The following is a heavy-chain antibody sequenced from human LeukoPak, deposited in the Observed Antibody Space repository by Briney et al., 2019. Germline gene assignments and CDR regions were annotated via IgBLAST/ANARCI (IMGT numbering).Heavy chain of an antibody. J-gene: IGHJ4*02. D-gene: IGHD4-17*01. CDR3: AKAYGDYQLFDY. V-gene: IGHV3-30*02. CDR2: IRYDGSNK. CDR1: GFTFDEYG. Sequence: GGSLRLSCAASGFTFDEYGMSWVRQAPGKGLEWVAFIRYDGSNKYYADSVKGRFTISRDNSKNTLYLQMNSLRAEDTAVYYCAKAYGDYQLFDYWGQGTLVTVSS.